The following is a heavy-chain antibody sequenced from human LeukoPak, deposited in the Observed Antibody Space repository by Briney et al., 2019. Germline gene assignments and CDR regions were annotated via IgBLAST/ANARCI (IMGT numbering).Heavy chain of an antibody. D-gene: IGHD3-3*01. Sequence: GRSLRLSCAASGFTFSSYAMHWVRQAPGKGLEWVAAISYDGSNKYYADSVKGRFTISRDNSKNTLYLQMNSLRAEDTAVYYCARERQNKDFWSGGDYWGQGTLVTVSS. CDR2: ISYDGSNK. V-gene: IGHV3-30-3*01. CDR1: GFTFSSYA. CDR3: ARERQNKDFWSGGDY. J-gene: IGHJ4*02.